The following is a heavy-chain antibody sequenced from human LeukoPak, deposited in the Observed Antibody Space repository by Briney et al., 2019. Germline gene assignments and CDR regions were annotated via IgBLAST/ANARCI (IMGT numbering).Heavy chain of an antibody. CDR2: FDPEDGET. V-gene: IGHV1-24*01. J-gene: IGHJ4*02. CDR1: GYTLTELS. Sequence: ASVTVSCKVSGYTLTELSMHWVRQAPGKGLEWMGGFDPEDGETIYAQKFQGRVTMTEDTSTDTAYMELSSLRSEDTAVYYCATDRPYCGGDCYLGWGQGTLVTVSS. D-gene: IGHD2-21*02. CDR3: ATDRPYCGGDCYLG.